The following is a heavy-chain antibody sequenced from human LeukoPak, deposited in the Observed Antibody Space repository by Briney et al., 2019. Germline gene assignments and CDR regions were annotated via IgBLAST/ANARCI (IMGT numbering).Heavy chain of an antibody. CDR1: GFTFSSYA. V-gene: IGHV3-30*02. D-gene: IGHD2/OR15-2a*01. CDR3: LSKGLDY. CDR2: IRYDGSNK. J-gene: IGHJ4*02. Sequence: PGGSLRLSCAASGFTFSSYAIHWVRQAPGKGLEWVAFIRYDGSNKYYADSVKGRFTISRDNSKNTLYLQMNSLRAEDTAVYYCLSKGLDYWGQGTLVTVSS.